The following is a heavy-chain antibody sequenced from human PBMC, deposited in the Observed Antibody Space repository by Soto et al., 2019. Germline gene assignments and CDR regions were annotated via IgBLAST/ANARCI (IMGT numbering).Heavy chain of an antibody. CDR3: AMGRFGELLFSNWFDP. CDR2: IYYSGST. CDR1: GGSISRGDYY. Sequence: TLCLTCTVSGGSISRGDYYGSWIRQPPGKGLEWIGYIYYSGSTYYNPSLKSRVTISVDTSKNQFSLKLSSVTAAGTAVYYCAMGRFGELLFSNWFDPWGQGTLVTVSS. V-gene: IGHV4-30-4*01. D-gene: IGHD3-10*01. J-gene: IGHJ5*02.